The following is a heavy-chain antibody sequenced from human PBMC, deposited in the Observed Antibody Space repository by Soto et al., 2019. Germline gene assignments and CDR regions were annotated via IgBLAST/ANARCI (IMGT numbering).Heavy chain of an antibody. V-gene: IGHV1-18*01. J-gene: IGHJ4*02. CDR2: ISAYNGNT. Sequence: QVQLVQSGAEVKKPGASVKVSCKASGYTFTSYGISWVRQAPGQGLEWMGWISAYNGNTNYAQKLQGRVTMTTDTPPSTAYMELGSMRADDTAVYYCASDLIVGATPPYYFDYWGQGTLVTVAS. D-gene: IGHD1-26*01. CDR3: ASDLIVGATPPYYFDY. CDR1: GYTFTSYG.